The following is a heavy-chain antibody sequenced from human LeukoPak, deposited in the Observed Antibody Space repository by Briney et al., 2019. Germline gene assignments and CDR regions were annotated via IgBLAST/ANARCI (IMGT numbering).Heavy chain of an antibody. Sequence: GVSLRLSCAASGFTFDDYGMSWVRHVPAKGLEWISGIDWNDYNTGYADSVKGRFSISRDNAKNSLYLQVNSLRAEDTALYFCARMSLGEYSNSWYFDYWGQGNLVTVSS. CDR1: GFTFDDYG. J-gene: IGHJ4*02. CDR2: IDWNDYNT. D-gene: IGHD4-11*01. V-gene: IGHV3-20*04. CDR3: ARMSLGEYSNSWYFDY.